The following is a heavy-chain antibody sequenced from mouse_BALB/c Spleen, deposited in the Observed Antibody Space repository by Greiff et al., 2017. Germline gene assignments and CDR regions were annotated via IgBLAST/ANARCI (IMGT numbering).Heavy chain of an antibody. V-gene: IGHV5-17*02. D-gene: IGHD2-2*01. CDR1: GFTFSSFG. CDR2: ISSGSSTI. Sequence: EVKLVESGGGLVQPGGSRKLSCAASGFTFSSFGMHWVRQAPEKGLEWVAYISSGSSTIYYADTVKGRFTISRDNPKNTLFLQMTSLRSEDTAMYYCARSGYGSDYWGQGTTLTVSS. CDR3: ARSGYGSDY. J-gene: IGHJ2*01.